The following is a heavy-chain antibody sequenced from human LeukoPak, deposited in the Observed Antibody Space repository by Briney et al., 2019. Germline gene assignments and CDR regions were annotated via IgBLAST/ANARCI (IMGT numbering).Heavy chain of an antibody. J-gene: IGHJ4*02. CDR2: ISSSGSTI. Sequence: PGGSLRLSCAASGFTFSSYEMNWVRQAPGKGLEWVSYISSSGSTIYYADSVKGRFTISRDNAKNTLYLQMNSLRAEDTAVYYCARDPFLVVVTAQFDYWGQGTLVTVSS. V-gene: IGHV3-48*03. CDR3: ARDPFLVVVTAQFDY. CDR1: GFTFSSYE. D-gene: IGHD2-21*02.